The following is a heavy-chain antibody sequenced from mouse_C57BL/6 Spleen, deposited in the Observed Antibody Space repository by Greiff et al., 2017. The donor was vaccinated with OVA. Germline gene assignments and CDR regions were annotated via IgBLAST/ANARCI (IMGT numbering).Heavy chain of an antibody. Sequence: QVQLKESGPGLVQPSQSLSITCTVSGFSLTSYGVHWVRQSPGKGLEWLGVIWRGGSTDYNAAFMSRLSITKYNSKSQVFFKMNSLQADDTAIYYCAKNTGSSYWYFDVWGTGTTVTVSS. CDR3: AKNTGSSYWYFDV. CDR2: IWRGGST. CDR1: GFSLTSYG. V-gene: IGHV2-5*01. D-gene: IGHD1-1*01. J-gene: IGHJ1*03.